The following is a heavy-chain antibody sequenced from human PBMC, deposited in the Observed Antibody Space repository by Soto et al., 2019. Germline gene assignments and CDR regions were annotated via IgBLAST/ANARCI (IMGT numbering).Heavy chain of an antibody. CDR1: GGSISSRTYF. CDR2: IYYIGST. CDR3: ASSIMITFGGVIVIPRNFDS. V-gene: IGHV4-31*03. Sequence: QVQLQESGPGLVQPSQSLSLTCTVSGGSISSRTYFWSWIRQHPGKGLEGMGYIYYIGSTYYNPSLKSRVTISADTSKNQFSLRLSSVTAAASAVYYCASSIMITFGGVIVIPRNFDSWGQGTLVTVSS. J-gene: IGHJ4*02. D-gene: IGHD3-16*02.